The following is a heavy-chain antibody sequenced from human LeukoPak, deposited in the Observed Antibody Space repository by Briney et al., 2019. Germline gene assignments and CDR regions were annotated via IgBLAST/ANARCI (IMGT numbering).Heavy chain of an antibody. V-gene: IGHV4-4*07. Sequence: TSETLSLTCTVSGGSISSYYWGWIRQPAGKGLEWIGRMYTSGNTNYNPSLKSRVTMSVDTSKNQFSLNLSSVTAADTAVYYCARENSSSSARLFDYWGQGTLVTVSS. D-gene: IGHD6-6*01. CDR2: MYTSGNT. CDR1: GGSISSYY. CDR3: ARENSSSSARLFDY. J-gene: IGHJ4*02.